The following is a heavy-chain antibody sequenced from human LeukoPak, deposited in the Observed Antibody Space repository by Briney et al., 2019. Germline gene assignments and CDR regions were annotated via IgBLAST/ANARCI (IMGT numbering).Heavy chain of an antibody. V-gene: IGHV3-21*01. CDR1: GFTFSSYS. D-gene: IGHD6-6*01. J-gene: IGHJ4*02. Sequence: PGGSLRLSCAASGFTFSSYSMNWVRQAPGKGLEWVSSISSSSSYIYYADSVKGRFTISRDNAKNSLYLQMNSLRAEDTAVYYCARSLKMRIAALYYFDYWGQGTLVTVSS. CDR2: ISSSSSYI. CDR3: ARSLKMRIAALYYFDY.